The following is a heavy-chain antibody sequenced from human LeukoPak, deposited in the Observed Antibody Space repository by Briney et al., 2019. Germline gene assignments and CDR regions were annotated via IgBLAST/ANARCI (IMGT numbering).Heavy chain of an antibody. CDR3: ARPYCSSTSCYSFPY. V-gene: IGHV5-51*01. J-gene: IGHJ4*02. D-gene: IGHD2-2*01. CDR1: GYSFTSYW. Sequence: PGESLEISCKGSGYSFTSYWIGWVRQMPGKGLEWMGIIYPGDSDTRYSPSFQGQVTISADKSISTAYLQWSSLKASDTAMYYCARPYCSSTSCYSFPYWGQGTLVTVSS. CDR2: IYPGDSDT.